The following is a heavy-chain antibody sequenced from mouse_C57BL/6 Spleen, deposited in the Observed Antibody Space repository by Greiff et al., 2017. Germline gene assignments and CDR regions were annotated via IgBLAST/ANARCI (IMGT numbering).Heavy chain of an antibody. CDR3: ARAYGYGAFDC. CDR2: IYPSDSET. Sequence: VQLQQSGAELVRPGSSVKLSCKASGYTFTSYWMDWVKQRPGQGLEWIGNIYPSDSETHYNQKFKDKATLTVDKSSSTAYMQLSSLTSEDSAVYYCARAYGYGAFDCWGQGTTLTVSS. D-gene: IGHD2-2*01. J-gene: IGHJ2*01. CDR1: GYTFTSYW. V-gene: IGHV1-61*01.